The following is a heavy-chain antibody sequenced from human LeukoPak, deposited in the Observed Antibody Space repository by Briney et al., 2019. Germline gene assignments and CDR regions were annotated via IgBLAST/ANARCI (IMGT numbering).Heavy chain of an antibody. Sequence: SETLSLTCTVSGGSISSGSYHWSWIRQPAGKGLEWIGRIYTSGSTNYNPSLKSRVTISVDTSKNQFSLKLSSVTAADTAVYYCAREYSSSWYYYFDYWGQGTLVTVSS. D-gene: IGHD6-13*01. CDR3: AREYSSSWYYYFDY. J-gene: IGHJ4*02. CDR2: IYTSGST. CDR1: GGSISSGSYH. V-gene: IGHV4-61*02.